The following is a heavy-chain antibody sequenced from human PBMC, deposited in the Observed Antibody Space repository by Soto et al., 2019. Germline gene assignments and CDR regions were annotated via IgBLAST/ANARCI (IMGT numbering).Heavy chain of an antibody. Sequence: QVQLVQSGAEVKKPGASVKVSCKASGYTFTSYNVNWARQATGQGREWMGWMNPNSGNTGYAQKFQGRVTLTRNTSISTAYMEVSSLRSEDTAVYYCARASSGYGFDAFDMWGQGTMVTVSS. CDR2: MNPNSGNT. J-gene: IGHJ3*02. V-gene: IGHV1-8*01. CDR1: GYTFTSYN. CDR3: ARASSGYGFDAFDM. D-gene: IGHD5-12*01.